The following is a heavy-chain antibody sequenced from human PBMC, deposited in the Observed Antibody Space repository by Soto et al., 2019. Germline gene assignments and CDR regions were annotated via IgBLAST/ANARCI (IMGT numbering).Heavy chain of an antibody. D-gene: IGHD2-15*01. CDR1: GGSIISGGYS. V-gene: IGHV4-30-2*01. CDR3: ASYLGYCSGGSCVNWFDP. CDR2: IYHSGST. J-gene: IGHJ5*02. Sequence: SETLSLTCAVSGGSIISGGYSWVCIGQPPGKGLELIGYIYHSGSTYYNPSLKSRVTISVDRSKNQFSLKLSSVTAADTAVYYCASYLGYCSGGSCVNWFDPWGQGTLVTVSS.